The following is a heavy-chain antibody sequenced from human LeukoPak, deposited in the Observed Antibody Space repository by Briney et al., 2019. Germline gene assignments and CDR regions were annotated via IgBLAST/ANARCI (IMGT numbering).Heavy chain of an antibody. V-gene: IGHV3-23*01. D-gene: IGHD3-16*02. Sequence: GGSLRLSCAASGFTFSSYAMSWVRQAPGKGLEWVSVISGSGGSTYYADSVKGRFPISRDNSKNTLYLQMNSLRAEDTAVYYCARTYYVWGSYRSSAYYFDYWGQGTLVTVSS. CDR2: ISGSGGST. CDR1: GFTFSSYA. J-gene: IGHJ4*02. CDR3: ARTYYVWGSYRSSAYYFDY.